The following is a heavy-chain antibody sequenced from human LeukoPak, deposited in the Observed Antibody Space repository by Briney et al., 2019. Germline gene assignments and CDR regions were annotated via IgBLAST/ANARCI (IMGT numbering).Heavy chain of an antibody. Sequence: GASLKISCKGSGSTFTSYWIGWGRQMPGKGLEWMGIIYPGDSDTRYSPSFQGQVTLSADRSISTAYLQWSTLKASDTAIYCARWRSSWYFDLWGRGTLVSVSS. CDR1: GSTFTSYW. V-gene: IGHV5-51*01. CDR2: IYPGDSDT. J-gene: IGHJ2*01. CDR3: ARWRSSWYFDL. D-gene: IGHD6-13*01.